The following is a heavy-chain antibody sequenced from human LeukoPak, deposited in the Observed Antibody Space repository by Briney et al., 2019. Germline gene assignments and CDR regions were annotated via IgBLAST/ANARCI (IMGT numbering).Heavy chain of an antibody. CDR3: AELGITMIGGV. Sequence: PGGSLRLSCAASGFTFSSFGMNWVRQAPGKGLEWVTFIRYDGIAIQYADSVKGRFTISRDNAKNSLYLQMNSLRAEDTAVYYCAELGITMIGGVWGKGTTVTISS. CDR2: IRYDGIAI. V-gene: IGHV3-30*02. CDR1: GFTFSSFG. D-gene: IGHD3-10*02. J-gene: IGHJ6*04.